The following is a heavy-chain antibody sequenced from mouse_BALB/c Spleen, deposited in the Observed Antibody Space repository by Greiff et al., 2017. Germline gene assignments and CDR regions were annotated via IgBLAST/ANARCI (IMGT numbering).Heavy chain of an antibody. J-gene: IGHJ3*01. D-gene: IGHD2-1*01. Sequence: QVQLQQSGPGLVQPSQSLSITCTASGFSLTSYGVHWVRQSPGKGLEWLGVIWSGGSTDYNAAFISRLSISKDNSKRQVSFKMHSLQADDTAIYYCARNSGEHGNYVKAYWGQGTLVTVSA. CDR2: IWSGGST. V-gene: IGHV2-4*02. CDR3: ARNSGEHGNYVKAY. CDR1: GFSLTSYG.